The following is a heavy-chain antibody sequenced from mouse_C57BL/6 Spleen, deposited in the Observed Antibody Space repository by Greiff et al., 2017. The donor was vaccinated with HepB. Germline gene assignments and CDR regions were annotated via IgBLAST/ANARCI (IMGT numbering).Heavy chain of an antibody. Sequence: QVQLQQSGAELVRPGTSVKVSCKASGYAFTNYLIEWVKQRPGQGLEWIGVINPGSGGTNYNEKFKGKATLTADKSSSTAYMQLSSLTSEDCAVYFCARDGYYDWFAYWGQGTLVTVSA. CDR3: ARDGYYDWFAY. CDR1: GYAFTNYL. J-gene: IGHJ3*01. V-gene: IGHV1-54*01. D-gene: IGHD2-3*01. CDR2: INPGSGGT.